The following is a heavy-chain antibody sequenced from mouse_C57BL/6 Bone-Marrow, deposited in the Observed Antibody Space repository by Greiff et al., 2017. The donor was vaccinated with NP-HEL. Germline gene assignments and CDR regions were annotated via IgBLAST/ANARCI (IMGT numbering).Heavy chain of an antibody. Sequence: VQLQQPGAELMKPGASVKLSCKATGYTFTGYWIEWVKQRPGHGLEWIGEILPGSGSTNYNEKFKGKATLTADTSSNTAYMQLSSLTTEDSDIYYCARTGCYGIFDCWGRGNSLTV. D-gene: IGHD1-1*02. J-gene: IGHJ2*03. CDR3: ARTGCYGIFDC. CDR1: GYTFTGYW. V-gene: IGHV1-9*01. CDR2: ILPGSGST.